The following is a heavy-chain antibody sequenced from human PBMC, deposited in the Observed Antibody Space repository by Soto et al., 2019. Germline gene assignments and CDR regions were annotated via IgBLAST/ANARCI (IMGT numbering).Heavy chain of an antibody. V-gene: IGHV4-39*01. Sequence: SETLSLTCTVSGDSIISSDFYWGWVRQPPGKGLEWTGSIFYLGSSYYNPSLKSRVTMSVDTSKNQFSLRLRSVTAADTAMYFCTRAERFPRSWFDPWGQGTQVTVSS. CDR1: GDSIISSDFY. CDR2: IFYLGSS. D-gene: IGHD3-10*01. J-gene: IGHJ5*02. CDR3: TRAERFPRSWFDP.